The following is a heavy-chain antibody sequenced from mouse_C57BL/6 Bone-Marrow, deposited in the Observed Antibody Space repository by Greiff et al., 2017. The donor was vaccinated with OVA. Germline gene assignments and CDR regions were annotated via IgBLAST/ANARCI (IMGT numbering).Heavy chain of an antibody. J-gene: IGHJ4*01. CDR1: GYTFTDYY. CDR3: ARVRLRRGVDAMDY. Sequence: EVQLQQSGPELVKPGASVKISCKASGYTFTDYYMNWVKQSHGKSLEWIGDINPNNGGTSYNQKFKGKATLTVDKSSSTAYMELRSLTSEDSAVYYCARVRLRRGVDAMDYWGQGTSVTVSS. V-gene: IGHV1-26*01. D-gene: IGHD2-4*01. CDR2: INPNNGGT.